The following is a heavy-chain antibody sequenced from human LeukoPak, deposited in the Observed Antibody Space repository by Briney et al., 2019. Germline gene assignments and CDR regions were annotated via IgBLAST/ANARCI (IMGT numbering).Heavy chain of an antibody. V-gene: IGHV3-30*18. D-gene: IGHD2-2*01. CDR1: GFTFSSYG. Sequence: PGGSLRLSCAASGFTFSSYGMHWVRQAPGKGLEWVAVISYDGSNKYYADSVRGRFTISRDNSKNTLYLQMNSLRAEDTAVYYCAKTLRYCSSTSCHYYYYYYGMDVWGQGTTVTVS. CDR3: AKTLRYCSSTSCHYYYYYYGMDV. J-gene: IGHJ6*02. CDR2: ISYDGSNK.